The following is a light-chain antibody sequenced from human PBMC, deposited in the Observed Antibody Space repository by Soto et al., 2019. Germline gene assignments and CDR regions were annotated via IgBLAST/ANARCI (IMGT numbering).Light chain of an antibody. V-gene: IGKV1-5*01. CDR3: QQYNSYPYT. CDR1: QSISSW. Sequence: DIQMTQSPSTLSASVGDRVTITCRASQSISSWLAWYQQKPGEAPKFLIYDASSLESGVPSRFSGSGSGTEFTLTISRLQPDDFATYYCQQYNSYPYTFGQGTKVDIK. CDR2: DAS. J-gene: IGKJ2*01.